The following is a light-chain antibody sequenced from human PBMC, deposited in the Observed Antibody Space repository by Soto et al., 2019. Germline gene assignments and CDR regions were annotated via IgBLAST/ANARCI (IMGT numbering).Light chain of an antibody. CDR3: QQYDNFPQT. CDR1: QTLGRNY. Sequence: ETVLTQSPGTLSMSPGETATLSCRASQTLGRNYLAWYQQKPGQAPRLLIHRISIRAAGISDRFSGRASGTDFTLTIRRLEPEDFAIYYCQQYDNFPQTFGQGTRVDIK. CDR2: RIS. J-gene: IGKJ1*01. V-gene: IGKV3-20*01.